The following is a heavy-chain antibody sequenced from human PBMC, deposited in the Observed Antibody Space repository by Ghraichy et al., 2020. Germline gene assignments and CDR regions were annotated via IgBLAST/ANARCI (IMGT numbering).Heavy chain of an antibody. V-gene: IGHV3-33*01. J-gene: IGHJ6*02. D-gene: IGHD2-2*01. Sequence: GGSLRLSCAASGFTFSSYGMHWVRQAPGKGLEWVAVIWYDGSNKYYADSVKGRFTISRDNSKNTLYLQMNSLRAEDTAVYYCARDSRVGIVVAMDVWGQGTTVTVSS. CDR1: GFTFSSYG. CDR2: IWYDGSNK. CDR3: ARDSRVGIVVAMDV.